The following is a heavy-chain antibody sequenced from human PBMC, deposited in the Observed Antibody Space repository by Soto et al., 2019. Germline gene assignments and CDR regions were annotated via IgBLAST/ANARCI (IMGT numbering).Heavy chain of an antibody. D-gene: IGHD2-21*01. J-gene: IGHJ4*02. CDR1: GYTLTELS. CDR2: FDPEDGET. Sequence: ASVKVSCKVSGYTLTELSMHWVRQAPGKGLEWMGGFDPEDGETIYAQKFQGRVTMTEDTSTDTAYMELSSLRSEDTAVYYCAPSAYCGGDCTEANDYWGQGTLVTVSS. V-gene: IGHV1-24*01. CDR3: APSAYCGGDCTEANDY.